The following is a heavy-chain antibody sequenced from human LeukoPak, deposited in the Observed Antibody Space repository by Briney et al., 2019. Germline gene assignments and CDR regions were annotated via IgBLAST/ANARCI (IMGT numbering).Heavy chain of an antibody. CDR3: ARVVVDAFDI. V-gene: IGHV4-59*01. CDR1: GGSISSYY. J-gene: IGHJ3*02. D-gene: IGHD2-15*01. Sequence: SETLSLTCTVSGGSISSYYWSWIRQPPGKGLEWIGYIYYSGSTNYNPSLKSRITISVDTSKNQFSLKLSSVTAADTAVYYCARVVVDAFDIWGQGTMVTVSS. CDR2: IYYSGST.